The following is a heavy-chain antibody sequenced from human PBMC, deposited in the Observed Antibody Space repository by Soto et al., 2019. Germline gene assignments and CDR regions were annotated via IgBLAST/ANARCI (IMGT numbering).Heavy chain of an antibody. CDR3: ATGYSGSYNQQDY. CDR1: GFTFISYW. CDR2: IKQDGSEK. Sequence: GGSLRLSCAASGFTFISYWIIFFRHSPGKGLEWVANIKQDGSEKYYVDSVKGRFTISRDNAKNSLYLQMNSLRAEDTAVYYCATGYSGSYNQQDYWGQGTLVTVSS. D-gene: IGHD3-10*01. J-gene: IGHJ4*02. V-gene: IGHV3-7*03.